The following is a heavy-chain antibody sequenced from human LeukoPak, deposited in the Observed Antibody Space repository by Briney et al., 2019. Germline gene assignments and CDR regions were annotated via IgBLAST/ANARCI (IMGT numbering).Heavy chain of an antibody. CDR1: GYRFTSFW. Sequence: KVGESLKISCKGSGYRFTSFWIGWVRQMPGKGLEWMGIIYPGDSDTRCSPSFQGQVTISADKSISTAYLQWSSLKASDTAMYYCARGANYYDSGHIDYWGQGTLVTVSS. J-gene: IGHJ4*02. D-gene: IGHD3-22*01. CDR3: ARGANYYDSGHIDY. CDR2: IYPGDSDT. V-gene: IGHV5-51*01.